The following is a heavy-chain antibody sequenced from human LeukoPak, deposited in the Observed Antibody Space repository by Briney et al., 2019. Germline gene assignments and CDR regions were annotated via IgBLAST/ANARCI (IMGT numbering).Heavy chain of an antibody. CDR2: IYYSGST. J-gene: IGHJ6*03. V-gene: IGHV4-59*01. Sequence: PSETLSLTCTVSGGSISSYYWSWIRQPPGKGLEWIGYIYYSGSTNYNPSLKSRVTISLDTSKNQFSLKLSSVTAADTAVYYCARDTHSSSRYSYYYYMDVWGKGTTVTVSS. D-gene: IGHD2-15*01. CDR3: ARDTHSSSRYSYYYYMDV. CDR1: GGSISSYY.